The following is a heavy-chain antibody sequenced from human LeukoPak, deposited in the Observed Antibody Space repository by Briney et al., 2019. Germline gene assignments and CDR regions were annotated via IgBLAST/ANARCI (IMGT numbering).Heavy chain of an antibody. CDR2: INPSGGGT. V-gene: IGHV1-46*04. CDR1: GYTFTSYY. J-gene: IGHJ4*02. D-gene: IGHD3-22*01. Sequence: ASVKVSCKASGYTFTSYYMHWVRQAPGQGLEWMGIINPSGGGTSYAQKLQGRLTMTRDTSTSTFYLELSSLRSEDTAVYYCARGGEYYSESSAYYSDYWGQGALVTVSS. CDR3: ARGGEYYSESSAYYSDY.